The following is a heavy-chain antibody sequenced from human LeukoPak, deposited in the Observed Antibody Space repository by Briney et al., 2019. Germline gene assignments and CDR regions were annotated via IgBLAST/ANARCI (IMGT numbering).Heavy chain of an antibody. CDR2: ISSGSSTI. Sequence: PGGSLRLSCAGSGFTFSDFWMTWVRQTPGKGLDWLSYISSGSSTIYYADSVKGRFTISRDNAKNSLYLQMNSLRAEDTAVYYCASTTDILGYCSSTSCAFDYWGQGTLVTVSS. CDR3: ASTTDILGYCSSTSCAFDY. D-gene: IGHD2-2*01. V-gene: IGHV3-48*04. CDR1: GFTFSDFW. J-gene: IGHJ4*02.